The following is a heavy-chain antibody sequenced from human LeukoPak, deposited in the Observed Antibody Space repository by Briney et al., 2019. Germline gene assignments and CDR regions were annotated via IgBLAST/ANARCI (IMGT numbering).Heavy chain of an antibody. CDR1: GFSFNTYA. J-gene: IGHJ4*02. V-gene: IGHV3-23*01. Sequence: PGGSLRLSCAGSGFSFNTYAMSWVRQTPRKGLEWVSALSGSGGSTYYADSVKGRFTISRDNSRSTLFLQMNSERVDDRAVYYCARGFTGGNLDSWGQGTLVSVSS. D-gene: IGHD4-23*01. CDR3: ARGFTGGNLDS. CDR2: LSGSGGST.